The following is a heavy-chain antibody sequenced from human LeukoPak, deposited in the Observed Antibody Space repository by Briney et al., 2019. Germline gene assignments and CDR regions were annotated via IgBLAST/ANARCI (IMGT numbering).Heavy chain of an antibody. CDR1: GGSISSGDYY. D-gene: IGHD3-22*01. J-gene: IGHJ5*02. CDR3: ARVLYYYDSSGYYDWFDP. V-gene: IGHV4-30-4*01. CDR2: IYYSGST. Sequence: SETLSLTCTVSGGSISSGDYYWSWIRQPPGKGLEWIGYIYYSGSTYYNPSLKSRVTISVDMSKNQFSLKLSSVTAADTAVYYCARVLYYYDSSGYYDWFDPWGQGTLVTVSS.